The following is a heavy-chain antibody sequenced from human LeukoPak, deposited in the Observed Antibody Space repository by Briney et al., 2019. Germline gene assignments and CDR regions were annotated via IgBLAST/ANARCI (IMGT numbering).Heavy chain of an antibody. J-gene: IGHJ3*02. V-gene: IGHV1-69*04. CDR2: IIPILGIA. Sequence: SVKVSCKASGGTFSSYAISWVRQAPGQGLEWMGRIIPILGIANYAQKFQGRVTITADKSTSTAYMELSSLRSEDTAVYYCARDSDSIDAFDIWGQGTMVTVSS. CDR3: ARDSDSIDAFDI. CDR1: GGTFSSYA. D-gene: IGHD3-10*01.